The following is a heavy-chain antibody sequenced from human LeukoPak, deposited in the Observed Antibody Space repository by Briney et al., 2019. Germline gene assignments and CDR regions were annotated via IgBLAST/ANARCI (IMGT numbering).Heavy chain of an antibody. D-gene: IGHD6-6*01. V-gene: IGHV5-51*01. CDR3: ARLPGSSSSYYYYYYMDV. Sequence: GESLKISCKGPGYSFTSYWIGWVRQMPGKGLEWMGIIYPGDSDTRYSPSFQGQVTISADKSISTAYLQWSSLKASDTAMYYCARLPGSSSSYYYYYYMDVWGKGTTVTVSS. J-gene: IGHJ6*03. CDR2: IYPGDSDT. CDR1: GYSFTSYW.